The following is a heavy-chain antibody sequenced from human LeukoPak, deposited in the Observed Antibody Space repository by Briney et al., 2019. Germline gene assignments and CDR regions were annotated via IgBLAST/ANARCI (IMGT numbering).Heavy chain of an antibody. CDR1: GFAFSNTG. J-gene: IGHJ4*02. V-gene: IGHV3-23*01. CDR3: ARDAGGDWPFDY. CDR2: ISPTGEGT. D-gene: IGHD2-21*02. Sequence: GGSLRLSCAASGFAFSNTGMTWVRQAPGRGLEWVSTISPTGEGTHYADSVKGRFTISRDNSKNTLSLEMNSLRADDTATYYCARDAGGDWPFDYWGQGTRVIVSS.